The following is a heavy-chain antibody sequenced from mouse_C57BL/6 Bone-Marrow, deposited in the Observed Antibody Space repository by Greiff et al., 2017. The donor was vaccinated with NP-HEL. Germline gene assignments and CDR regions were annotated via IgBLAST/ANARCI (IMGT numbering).Heavy chain of an antibody. Sequence: QVQLQQPGAELVKPGASVKMSCKASGYTFTSYWITWVKQRPGQGLEWIGDIYPGSGSTNYNEKFKSKATLTVDTSSSTAYMQLSSLTSEDSAVYYCARGQLRLHVSFAYWGQGTLVTVSA. CDR2: IYPGSGST. D-gene: IGHD3-2*02. V-gene: IGHV1-55*01. J-gene: IGHJ3*01. CDR3: ARGQLRLHVSFAY. CDR1: GYTFTSYW.